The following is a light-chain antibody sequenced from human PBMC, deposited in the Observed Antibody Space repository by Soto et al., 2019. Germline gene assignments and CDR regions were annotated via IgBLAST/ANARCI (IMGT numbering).Light chain of an antibody. CDR2: GAS. J-gene: IGKJ1*01. V-gene: IGKV3-15*01. CDR1: QSVSNN. Sequence: EIVMPQSPATLSVSPGERATHSCRASQSVSNNLAWYQKKPGQAPRLLIYGASTRATGIPARFSGSGSGTEFTLTISSLQTEDFAFYYCQQYNNWWTFGQGTRVDIK. CDR3: QQYNNWWT.